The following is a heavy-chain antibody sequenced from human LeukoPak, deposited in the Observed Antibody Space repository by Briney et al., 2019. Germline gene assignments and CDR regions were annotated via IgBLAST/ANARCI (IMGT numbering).Heavy chain of an antibody. Sequence: SETLSLTCSVSGGSISSSSYYWGWIRQPAGKGLEWIGLIYTSGSTNYNPSLKSRVTMSVDTSKNQFSLKLSSVTAADTAVYYCARSQLLYSYAFDVWGQGTMVTVSS. V-gene: IGHV4-61*02. CDR1: GGSISSSSYY. CDR2: IYTSGST. D-gene: IGHD2-21*01. CDR3: ARSQLLYSYAFDV. J-gene: IGHJ3*01.